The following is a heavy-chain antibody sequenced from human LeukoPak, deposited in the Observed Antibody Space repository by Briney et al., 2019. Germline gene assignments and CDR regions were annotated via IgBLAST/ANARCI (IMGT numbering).Heavy chain of an antibody. CDR3: AREHPGNSYGHGLDY. Sequence: PGGSLRLSCAASGFTFSAYVIHWVRQAPGKGLEWVAVIWYDGTNKYYADSVKGRFTISRDNSKNTLYLQMNSLRAEDTAVYYCAREHPGNSYGHGLDYWGQGTLVTVSS. V-gene: IGHV3-33*01. CDR1: GFTFSAYV. CDR2: IWYDGTNK. D-gene: IGHD5-18*01. J-gene: IGHJ4*02.